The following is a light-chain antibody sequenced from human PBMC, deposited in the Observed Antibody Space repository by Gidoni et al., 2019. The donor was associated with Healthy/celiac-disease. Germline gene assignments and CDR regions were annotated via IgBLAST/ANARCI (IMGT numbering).Light chain of an antibody. Sequence: EIQMTQSPSSLSASVGDRVTITCQASQDISNYVNWYQQKPGKAPKLLIYDASHLETGVPSRFSGSGSGTDFTFTISSLQPEDIATYYCQQYDNLPPLTFGGGTKVEIK. CDR2: DAS. J-gene: IGKJ4*01. CDR3: QQYDNLPPLT. V-gene: IGKV1-33*01. CDR1: QDISNY.